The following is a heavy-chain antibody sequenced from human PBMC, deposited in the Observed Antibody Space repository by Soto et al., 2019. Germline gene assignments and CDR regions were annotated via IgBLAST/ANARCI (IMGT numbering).Heavy chain of an antibody. CDR2: IQYDGSAT. V-gene: IGHV3-74*01. J-gene: IGHJ4*02. D-gene: IGHD1-26*01. Sequence: EVQLVESGGGLVQPGGSLRLSCAASGFTFSNDWMHWVRQAPGKGLAWVARIQYDGSATNYADSVQGRFTISRDNAEGTVFLQVTSLIAEDTAVYYCARGSRGAYSLDYWGQGTPVTVSS. CDR3: ARGSRGAYSLDY. CDR1: GFTFSNDW.